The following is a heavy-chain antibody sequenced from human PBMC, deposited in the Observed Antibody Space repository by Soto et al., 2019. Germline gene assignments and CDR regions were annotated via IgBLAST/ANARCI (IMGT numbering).Heavy chain of an antibody. CDR1: GASLGGFH. D-gene: IGHD3-16*01. CDR2: LIHGGST. J-gene: IGHJ3*02. CDR3: ARSPLGYDYVRQTWREVGDSFDI. V-gene: IGHV4-34*12. Sequence: SETLSLTCAIYGASLGGFHWTWLRRAPGKGLEWIGELIHGGSTNYNPSLKGRVSFSLDTSKNQFSLHLMSVTAADTAVYYCARSPLGYDYVRQTWREVGDSFDIWGRGTLVTVSS.